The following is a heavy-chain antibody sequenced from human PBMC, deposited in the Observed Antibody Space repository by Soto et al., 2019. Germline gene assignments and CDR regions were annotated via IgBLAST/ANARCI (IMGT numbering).Heavy chain of an antibody. V-gene: IGHV1-69*06. CDR2: IIPIFGTA. CDR1: GGTFSSYA. J-gene: IGHJ6*02. CDR3: ARLVTFSLEMATSLRGAGLYYYGMDV. D-gene: IGHD3-16*01. Sequence: QVQLVQSGAEVKKPGSSVKVSCKASGGTFSSYAISWVRQAPGQGLEWMGGIIPIFGTANYAQKFQGRVTIPAEKSTSTAYMELSSLRSEDTAVYYCARLVTFSLEMATSLRGAGLYYYGMDVWGQGTTVTVSS.